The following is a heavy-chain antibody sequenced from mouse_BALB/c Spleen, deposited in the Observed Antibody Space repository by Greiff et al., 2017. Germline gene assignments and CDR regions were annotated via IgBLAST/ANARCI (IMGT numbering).Heavy chain of an antibody. D-gene: IGHD2-2*01. V-gene: IGHV5-6*02. CDR3: ARREWLREGFDY. J-gene: IGHJ2*01. CDR1: GFTFSSYG. CDR2: ISSGGSYT. Sequence: EVMLVESGGDLVKPGGSLKLSCAASGFTFSSYGMSWVRQTPDKRLEWVATISSGGSYTYYPDSVKGRFTISRDNAKNTLYLQMSSLKSEDTAMYYCARREWLREGFDYWGQGTTLTVSS.